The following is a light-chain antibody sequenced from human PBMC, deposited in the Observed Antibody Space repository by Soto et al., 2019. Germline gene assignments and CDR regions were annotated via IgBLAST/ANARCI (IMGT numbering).Light chain of an antibody. CDR2: EVN. CDR3: SSYTSISTPVV. V-gene: IGLV2-14*01. CDR1: SSDVGGYNY. J-gene: IGLJ2*01. Sequence: QSALTQPASVSGSPGQSITISCTGTSSDVGGYNYVSWYQQHPGKAPKLMIYEVNNRPSGVSNRFSGSKSGNTASLTISGLQAEDEADYYCSSYTSISTPVVFGGGTKVTVL.